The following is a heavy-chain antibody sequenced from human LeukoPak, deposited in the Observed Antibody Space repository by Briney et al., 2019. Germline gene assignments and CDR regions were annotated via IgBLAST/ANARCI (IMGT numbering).Heavy chain of an antibody. J-gene: IGHJ4*02. CDR3: ARVLYCSGGSCSHYFDY. CDR1: GFTFSSYE. D-gene: IGHD2-15*01. Sequence: GGSLRLSCAASGFTFSSYEMNWFRQAPGKGLEWVSYISSCGSTIYYADSVKGRFTISRDNAKNSLYLQMNSLRAEDTAVYYCARVLYCSGGSCSHYFDYWGQGTLVTVSS. V-gene: IGHV3-48*03. CDR2: ISSCGSTI.